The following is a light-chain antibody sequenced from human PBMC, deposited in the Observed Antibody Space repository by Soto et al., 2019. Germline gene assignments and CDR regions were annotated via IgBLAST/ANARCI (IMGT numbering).Light chain of an antibody. V-gene: IGKV3-15*01. CDR2: YAS. J-gene: IGKJ3*01. CDR1: ESVHRT. CDR3: QHYSNWPPT. Sequence: EMVMTQSPATLSVSPGERVTLSCRASESVHRTLAWYQQKPGQGPSLLIYYASTRATGVPDRFTGSGSGTEFTPTISSLQSDDSGHYHCQHYSNWPPTFGPGTKVEIK.